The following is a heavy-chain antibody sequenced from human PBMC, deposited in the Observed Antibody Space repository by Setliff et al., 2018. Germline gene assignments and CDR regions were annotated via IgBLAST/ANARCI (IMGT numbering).Heavy chain of an antibody. CDR2: IYPGDSDT. CDR3: TRHEDRNKCTSSSCYRENDAFDV. Sequence: GASLKISCKASGYIFTNYWIGWVRQMPGKGLEWMGVIYPGDSDTRYSPSFQGQVTISADKSINTAYLQWSSLKASDTAIYYCTRHEDRNKCTSSSCYRENDAFDVWGQGAMVTVAS. V-gene: IGHV5-51*01. J-gene: IGHJ3*01. CDR1: GYIFTNYW. D-gene: IGHD2-2*01.